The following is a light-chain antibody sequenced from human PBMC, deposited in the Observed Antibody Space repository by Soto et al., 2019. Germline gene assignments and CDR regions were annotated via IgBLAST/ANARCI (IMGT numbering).Light chain of an antibody. J-gene: IGKJ1*01. CDR2: GAS. CDR3: QHYNNWPRT. V-gene: IGKV3-15*01. Sequence: EIVMTQSPTTLSGSPGERATLSCRASQSVSSNLAWYQLKPGQAPRLLIYGASARATGIPARFSGSGSGTEFTLTISSLQSEDFAVYYCQHYNNWPRTFGQGTKVEI. CDR1: QSVSSN.